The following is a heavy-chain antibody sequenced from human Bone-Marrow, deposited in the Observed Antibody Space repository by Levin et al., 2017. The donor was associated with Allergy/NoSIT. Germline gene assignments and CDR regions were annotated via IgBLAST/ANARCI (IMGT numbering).Heavy chain of an antibody. CDR2: INHSGST. J-gene: IGHJ3*02. D-gene: IGHD1-26*01. CDR3: ARGSLYSMGGSGAFDI. V-gene: IGHV4-34*01. Sequence: PSETLSLTCAVYGGSFSGYYWSWIRQPPGKGLEWIGEINHSGSTNYNPSLKSRVTISVDTSKNQFSLKLSSVTAADTAVYYCARGSLYSMGGSGAFDIWGQGTMVTVSS. CDR1: GGSFSGYY.